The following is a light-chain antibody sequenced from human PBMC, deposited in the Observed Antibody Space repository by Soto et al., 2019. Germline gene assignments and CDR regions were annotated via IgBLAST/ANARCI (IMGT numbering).Light chain of an antibody. CDR3: QQYKTSWT. V-gene: IGKV1-5*01. J-gene: IGKJ1*01. Sequence: DIQMTQSPSTLSASVGDRVTITCRASQSISRWLAWYQQKPGKAPHLLIYDGSSLDSGVPARFSGGGSGTEFTLTIRWLQPDDFATYYCQQYKTSWTFGQGTKVEI. CDR1: QSISRW. CDR2: DGS.